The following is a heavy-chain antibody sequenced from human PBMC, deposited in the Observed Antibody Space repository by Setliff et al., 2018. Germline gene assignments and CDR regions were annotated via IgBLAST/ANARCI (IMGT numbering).Heavy chain of an antibody. CDR2: IYYTGST. V-gene: IGHV4-39*07. J-gene: IGHJ4*02. D-gene: IGHD1-1*01. CDR1: GGSVSSSSHY. Sequence: LSLTCTVSGGSVSSSSHYWGWIRQPPGKGLEWIGSIYYTGSTYYNPSLKSRVTMSVDTSKRQFSLKLGSATAADTAVYYCARDMGQPYYFESWGLGTLVTVSS. CDR3: ARDMGQPYYFES.